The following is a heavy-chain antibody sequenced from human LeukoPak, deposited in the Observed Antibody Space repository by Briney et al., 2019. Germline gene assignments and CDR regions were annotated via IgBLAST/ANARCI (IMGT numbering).Heavy chain of an antibody. CDR1: GGSISSSSYY. CDR2: IYYSGNT. CDR3: VRGSTLRHYQY. D-gene: IGHD3-16*01. J-gene: IGHJ4*02. V-gene: IGHV4-39*01. Sequence: PSETLSLTCTVSGGSISSSSYYWGWIRRPPGKGLEWIGSIYYSGNTYYNSSLKIRVTVSVDTSKNQFSLKLSSVTAADTAVYYCVRGSTLRHYQYWGQGTLVTVSS.